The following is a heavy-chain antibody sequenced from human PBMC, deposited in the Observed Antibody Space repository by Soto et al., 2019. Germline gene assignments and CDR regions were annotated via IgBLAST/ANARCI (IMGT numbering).Heavy chain of an antibody. CDR1: GGTFSSYA. CDR3: ASRGSGFGQELYFDY. Sequence: QVQLVQSGAEVKKPGSSVKVSCKASGGTFSSYAITWVRQAPGQGLEWMGGSIPIFGAANYAQKFQGRVTITADESTSTAYMELSSLRSADSAGYYCASRGSGFGQELYFDYWGQGTLVNVSS. J-gene: IGHJ4*02. V-gene: IGHV1-69*01. D-gene: IGHD3-10*01. CDR2: SIPIFGAA.